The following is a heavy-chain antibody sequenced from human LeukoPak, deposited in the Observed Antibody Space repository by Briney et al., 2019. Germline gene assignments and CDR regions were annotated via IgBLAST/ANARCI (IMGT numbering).Heavy chain of an antibody. D-gene: IGHD2-2*01. J-gene: IGHJ4*02. CDR1: GFTFSSYS. CDR2: ISSSSSYI. CDR3: ATPSYCSSTSCPVDY. Sequence: GGSLRLSCAASGFTFSSYSMNWVRQAPGKGLEWVSSISSSSSYIYYADSVKGRFTISRDNSKNTLYLQMNSLRAEDTAVYYCATPSYCSSTSCPVDYWGQGTLVTVSS. V-gene: IGHV3-21*01.